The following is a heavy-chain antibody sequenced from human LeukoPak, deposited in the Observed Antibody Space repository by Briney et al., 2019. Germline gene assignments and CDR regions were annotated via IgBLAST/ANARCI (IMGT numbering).Heavy chain of an antibody. CDR1: GFTFTSSA. Sequence: GASVKVSCKASGFTFTSSAMQGVRQARGDRLGWIGCRVVRSGNTNYAQKFQERVTITTHISTSTAYMELSSLRSEDTAVYYCAAVSTDYDFWSGRDAFDIWGQGTMVTVSS. CDR2: RVVRSGNT. J-gene: IGHJ3*02. CDR3: AAVSTDYDFWSGRDAFDI. D-gene: IGHD3-3*01. V-gene: IGHV1-58*02.